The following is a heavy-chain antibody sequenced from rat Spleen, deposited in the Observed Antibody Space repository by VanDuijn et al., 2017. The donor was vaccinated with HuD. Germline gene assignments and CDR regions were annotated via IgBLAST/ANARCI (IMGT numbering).Heavy chain of an antibody. CDR3: AREGWDNNYHWFDY. J-gene: IGHJ3*01. D-gene: IGHD1-10*01. Sequence: EVHLVESGGGLVQPGRSLKLSCAASGFTFNNYWMTWIRQAPGKGLEWVASINSDGGSTYYPDSVKGRFTISRDNAENTVYLQMDSLRSEDTATYYCAREGWDNNYHWFDYWGQGTLVTVSS. CDR2: INSDGGST. CDR1: GFTFNNYW. V-gene: IGHV5-58*01.